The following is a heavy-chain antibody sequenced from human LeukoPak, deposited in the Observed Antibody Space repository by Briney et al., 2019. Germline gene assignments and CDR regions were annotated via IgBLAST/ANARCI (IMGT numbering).Heavy chain of an antibody. CDR3: ARDSLSGSSDY. CDR2: MNPNSGDT. D-gene: IGHD1-26*01. V-gene: IGHV1-2*02. Sequence: ASVKVSCKASGYTFTGYYIHWVRQAPGQGLERMGLMNPNSGDTTYAQKFQGRVTMTRDTSISTAYMELNRLRSDETAVYYCARDSLSGSSDYWGQGTLVTVSS. J-gene: IGHJ4*02. CDR1: GYTFTGYY.